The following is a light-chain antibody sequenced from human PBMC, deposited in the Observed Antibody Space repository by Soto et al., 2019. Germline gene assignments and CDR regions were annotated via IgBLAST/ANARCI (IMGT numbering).Light chain of an antibody. V-gene: IGKV1-13*02. Sequence: AIQLTQSPSSLSASVGDRVTITCRASQGISSALAWYQQKPGKAPKLLIYDASSLESGVPSRFSGSGSGTDSTLTISCLQSEDFATYCCQQYYSYRTFGQGTKVDIK. J-gene: IGKJ1*01. CDR3: QQYYSYRT. CDR1: QGISSA. CDR2: DAS.